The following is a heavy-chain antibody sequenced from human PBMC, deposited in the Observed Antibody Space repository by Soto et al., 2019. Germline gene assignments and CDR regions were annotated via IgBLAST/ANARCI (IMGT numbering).Heavy chain of an antibody. CDR2: INAGNGNT. CDR3: ARGGAARDYYGVDV. CDR1: GYTFTSYA. J-gene: IGHJ6*02. D-gene: IGHD6-6*01. V-gene: IGHV1-3*01. Sequence: ASVKVSCKASGYTFTSYAMHWVRQAPGQRLEWMGWINAGNGNTKYSQKFQGRVTITRDTSASTAYMELSSLRSEDTAVYYCARGGAARDYYGVDVWGQGTTVTVSS.